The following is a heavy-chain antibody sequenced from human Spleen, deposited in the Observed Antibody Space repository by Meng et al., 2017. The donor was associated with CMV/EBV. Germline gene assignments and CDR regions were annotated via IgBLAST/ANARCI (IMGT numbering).Heavy chain of an antibody. V-gene: IGHV3-66*02. CDR2: IYTGGTT. J-gene: IGHJ4*02. Sequence: ETLSLTCTVSGGSISNRSYFWGWIRQAPGKGLEWVSVIYTGGTTSYADSVKGRFSISRDNSKNTLFLQMNGLRAEDTAVYYCARGPLTGTTWDYFDYWGQGTLVTVSS. CDR3: ARGPLTGTTWDYFDY. CDR1: GGSISNRSYF. D-gene: IGHD1-7*01.